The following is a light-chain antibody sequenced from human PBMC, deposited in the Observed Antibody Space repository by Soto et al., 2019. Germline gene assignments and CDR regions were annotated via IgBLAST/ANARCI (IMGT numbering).Light chain of an antibody. Sequence: QTVVTQEPSFSVSPGGTVTLTCGLSSGSVSTSYYPSWYHQTPGQAPRTLISNTNTRSSGVTDRFSGSILGNKAALTITGAQADDESDYYCLLYMGSGTWVFGGGTKLTVL. CDR3: LLYMGSGTWV. CDR1: SGSVSTSYY. J-gene: IGLJ3*02. V-gene: IGLV8-61*01. CDR2: NTN.